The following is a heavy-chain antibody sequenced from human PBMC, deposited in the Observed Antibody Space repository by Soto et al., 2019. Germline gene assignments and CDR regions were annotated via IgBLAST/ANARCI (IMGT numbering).Heavy chain of an antibody. D-gene: IGHD1-7*01. V-gene: IGHV4-59*01. CDR1: GDSISSYY. J-gene: IGHJ3*02. CDR3: ARLTRTTVLDTFDI. Sequence: KTSETLSLTCTVSGDSISSYYWSWIRQSPGKGLDWIGYVYHSGSTSNNPSLKSRVTISLDPSKNQISLRLSSVTAADTAVYYCARLTRTTVLDTFDIWGQGTMVTVSS. CDR2: VYHSGST.